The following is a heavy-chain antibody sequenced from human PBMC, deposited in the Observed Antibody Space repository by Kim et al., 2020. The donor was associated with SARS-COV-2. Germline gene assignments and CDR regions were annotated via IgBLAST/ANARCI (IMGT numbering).Heavy chain of an antibody. V-gene: IGHV3-64D*06. Sequence: GGRTYYADSVRGRFTISRDNFKNTLYLQMSSLRAEDTAVYYCVSNWNSDYWGQGTLVTVSS. J-gene: IGHJ4*02. CDR3: VSNWNSDY. D-gene: IGHD1-7*01. CDR2: GGRT.